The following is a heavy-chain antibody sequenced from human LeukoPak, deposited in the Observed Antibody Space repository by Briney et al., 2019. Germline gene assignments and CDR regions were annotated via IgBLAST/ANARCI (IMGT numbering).Heavy chain of an antibody. CDR2: ISGGGGST. Sequence: PGGSLRLSCAASGFTLSSYAMSRVRQAPGKGLEWVSAISGGGGSTYYAASVKGRFSISRDNSKNTLYLQTNSLKAEDTAVYYCAKRQDSGSYYAAFDIWGQGTTVTVSS. CDR1: GFTLSSYA. J-gene: IGHJ3*02. CDR3: AKRQDSGSYYAAFDI. D-gene: IGHD1-26*01. V-gene: IGHV3-23*01.